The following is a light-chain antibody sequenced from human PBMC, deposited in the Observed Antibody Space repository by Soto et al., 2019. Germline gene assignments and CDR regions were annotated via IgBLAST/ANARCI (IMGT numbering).Light chain of an antibody. Sequence: EIVLTQSPGTLSLSPGARATLSCRDSQSVSSSYLPWYQQKPGQAPRPLIYGASSRATSIPDRFSGSVSGTDFTLTISRLEPEDVVVYYCQQDGSSSWTFGQGTKVEIK. CDR2: GAS. J-gene: IGKJ1*01. V-gene: IGKV3-20*01. CDR3: QQDGSSSWT. CDR1: QSVSSSY.